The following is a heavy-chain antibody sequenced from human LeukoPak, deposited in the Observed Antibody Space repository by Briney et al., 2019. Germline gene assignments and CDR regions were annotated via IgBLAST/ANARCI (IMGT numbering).Heavy chain of an antibody. CDR3: AVGIVGATNYFDY. CDR1: GYTFTGYY. J-gene: IGHJ4*02. Sequence: ASVKVSCKASGYTFTGYYMHWVRQAPGQGLEWMGWINPNSGGTNYAQKFQGWVTMTRDTSISTAYVELSRLRSDDTAVYYCAVGIVGATNYFDYWGQGTLVTVSS. CDR2: INPNSGGT. D-gene: IGHD1-26*01. V-gene: IGHV1-2*04.